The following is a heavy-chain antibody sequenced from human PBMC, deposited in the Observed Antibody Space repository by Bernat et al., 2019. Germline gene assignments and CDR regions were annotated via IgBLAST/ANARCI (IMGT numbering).Heavy chain of an antibody. CDR3: AKDRGRGYTYGVGGDVY. D-gene: IGHD5-18*01. V-gene: IGHV3-30*02. CDR1: GFTFSNYG. J-gene: IGHJ4*02. Sequence: QVQLVESGGGVVQPGGSLRLSCATSGFTFSNYGMHWVRQAPGKGLEWVAFIRYDGSNKNHADSVKGRFTISRDNSKNTLFLQMNSLRVEDTAVYFCAKDRGRGYTYGVGGDVYWGQGTLVTVSS. CDR2: IRYDGSNK.